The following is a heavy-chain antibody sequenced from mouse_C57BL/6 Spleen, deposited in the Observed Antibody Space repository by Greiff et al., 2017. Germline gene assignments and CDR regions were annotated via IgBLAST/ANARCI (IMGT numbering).Heavy chain of an antibody. Sequence: EVMLVESGGGLVKPGGSLKLSCEASGFTFSDYGMHWVRQAPEKGLEWVAYISSGSSTIYYADTVKGRFTIARDNDKNTLFLQMTSLRSEDTSMYYCARRVDGYLYYYAMDYWGQGTSVTVSS. V-gene: IGHV5-17*01. J-gene: IGHJ4*01. D-gene: IGHD2-3*01. CDR3: ARRVDGYLYYYAMDY. CDR2: ISSGSSTI. CDR1: GFTFSDYG.